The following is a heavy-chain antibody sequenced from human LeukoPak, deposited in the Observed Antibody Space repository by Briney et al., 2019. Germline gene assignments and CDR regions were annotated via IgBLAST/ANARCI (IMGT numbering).Heavy chain of an antibody. J-gene: IGHJ4*02. V-gene: IGHV3-23*01. CDR1: GFTFSYYA. D-gene: IGHD5-18*01. CDR2: ISGGST. CDR3: AKGGYNYGYVDY. Sequence: GGSLRLSCAASGFTFSYYAMAWVRQAPGKGLEWVSSISGGSTYYADSVKGRFTISRDNSKNTLYLQMNSLRAEDTAVYYCAKGGYNYGYVDYWGQGSLVTVSS.